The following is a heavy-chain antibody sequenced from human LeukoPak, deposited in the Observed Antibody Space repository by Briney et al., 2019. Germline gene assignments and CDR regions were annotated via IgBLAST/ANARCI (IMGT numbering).Heavy chain of an antibody. V-gene: IGHV3-9*01. CDR2: ISWNSGSI. J-gene: IGHJ4*02. Sequence: GGSLRLSCAASGFTFDDYAMHWVRQAPGKGLEWVSIISWNSGSIGYADSVKGRFTISRDNAKNSLDLQMNRLRTEDTALYYCAKDQRYDSSGCFDYWGQGTLVSVSS. CDR1: GFTFDDYA. CDR3: AKDQRYDSSGCFDY. D-gene: IGHD3-22*01.